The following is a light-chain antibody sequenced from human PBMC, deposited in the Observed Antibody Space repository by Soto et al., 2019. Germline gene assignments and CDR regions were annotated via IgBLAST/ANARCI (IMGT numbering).Light chain of an antibody. CDR2: GNS. CDR1: SSNIGAGYD. J-gene: IGLJ1*01. CDR3: QSYDSSLSGYV. Sequence: QSVLTQQPSVSGAPGQRVTISCTGSSSNIGAGYDVHWYQQLPGTAPKLLIYGNSNRPSGVPDRFSGSKSGTSASLAITGLQADDEADYYCQSYDSSLSGYVFGTGTQLTVL. V-gene: IGLV1-40*01.